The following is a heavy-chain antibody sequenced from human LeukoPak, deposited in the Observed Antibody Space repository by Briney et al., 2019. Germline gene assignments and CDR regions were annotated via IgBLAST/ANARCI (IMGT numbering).Heavy chain of an antibody. CDR1: GFTFNNYA. CDR2: ISGSGGST. V-gene: IGHV3-23*01. D-gene: IGHD2-2*01. J-gene: IGHJ4*02. CDR3: ATSCSSTSCYDY. Sequence: PGGSLRLPCAASGFTFNNYAISWVRQAPGKGLEWVSAISGSGGSTYYADSVKGRFTISRDNSKNTLYLQMNSLRAEDTAVYYCATSCSSTSCYDYWGQGTLVTVSS.